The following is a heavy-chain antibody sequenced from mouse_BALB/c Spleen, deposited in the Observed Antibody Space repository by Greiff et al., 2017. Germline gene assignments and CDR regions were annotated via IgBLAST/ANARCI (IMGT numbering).Heavy chain of an antibody. J-gene: IGHJ3*01. CDR1: GYTFTSYW. CDR3: ARWDYRYDGFAY. D-gene: IGHD2-14*01. Sequence: QVQLQQSGAELARPGASVKLSCKASGYTFTSYWMQWVKQRPGQGLEWIGAIYPGDGDTRYTQKFKGKATLTADKSSSTAYMQLSSLASEDSAVYYCARWDYRYDGFAYWGQGTLVTVSA. CDR2: IYPGDGDT. V-gene: IGHV1-87*01.